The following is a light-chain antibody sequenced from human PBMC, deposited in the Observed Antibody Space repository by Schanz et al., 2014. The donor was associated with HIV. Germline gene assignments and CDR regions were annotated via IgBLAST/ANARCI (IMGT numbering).Light chain of an antibody. J-gene: IGKJ5*01. CDR1: RSVGNF. Sequence: EIVLTQSPATLSVSPGERATLSCRASRSVGNFFAWYQQKPGQAPKLLIFDAFKRAPGIPARFSGSGSETDFTLTISSLEPEDFAIYYCQQRSNWPSITFGQGTRLDIK. CDR2: DAF. V-gene: IGKV3-11*01. CDR3: QQRSNWPSIT.